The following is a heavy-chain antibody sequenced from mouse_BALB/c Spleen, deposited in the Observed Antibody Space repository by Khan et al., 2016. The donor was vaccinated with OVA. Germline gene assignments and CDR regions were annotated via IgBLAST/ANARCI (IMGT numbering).Heavy chain of an antibody. J-gene: IGHJ1*01. Sequence: EVELVESGGGLVQPGGSRKLSCAASGFTFSSFGLHWVRQAPKKGLEWVAYISSGSSTIYYVDTVKGRFTISRDNPKNTLFLQMTSLQSEDTAMYYCARSGGNFHWYFDVWGAGTSVTVSS. CDR1: GFTFSSFG. CDR2: ISSGSSTI. D-gene: IGHD2-1*01. V-gene: IGHV5-17*02. CDR3: ARSGGNFHWYFDV.